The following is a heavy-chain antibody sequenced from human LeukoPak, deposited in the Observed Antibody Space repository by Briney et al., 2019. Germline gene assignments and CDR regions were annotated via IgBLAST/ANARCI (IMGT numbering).Heavy chain of an antibody. D-gene: IGHD5-24*01. J-gene: IGHJ3*02. CDR3: AKGAGVATITGAFDI. V-gene: IGHV3-33*06. Sequence: GRSLRLSCAASGFTLSSYGMHWVRQAPGKGLEWVAVIWYDGSNKYYADSVKGRFTISRDNSKNTLYLQMNSLRAEDTAVYYFAKGAGVATITGAFDIWGQGTMVAVSS. CDR2: IWYDGSNK. CDR1: GFTLSSYG.